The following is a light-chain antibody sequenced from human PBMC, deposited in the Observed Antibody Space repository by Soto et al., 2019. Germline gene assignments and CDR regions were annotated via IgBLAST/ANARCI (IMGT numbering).Light chain of an antibody. V-gene: IGLV2-14*01. Sequence: QSALIQPASVSGSPGQSITISCTGTSRDVGGSNYVSWYQHHPHRAPKLLIYEVNYRPSGVSSRFSGSKSGNTASLTISGLQAEDEADYYCSSYAGSSNVFGTGTKVTVL. J-gene: IGLJ1*01. CDR3: SSYAGSSNV. CDR1: SRDVGGSNY. CDR2: EVN.